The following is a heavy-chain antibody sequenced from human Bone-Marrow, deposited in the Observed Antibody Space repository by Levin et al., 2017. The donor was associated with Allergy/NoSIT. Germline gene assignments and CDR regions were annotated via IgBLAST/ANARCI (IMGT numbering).Heavy chain of an antibody. CDR2: ISRDGSM. CDR1: GGSLSGGTYY. D-gene: IGHD3-3*01. CDR3: AWDLSDYDFFEY. Sequence: SETLSLTCTVSGGSLSGGTYYWGWVRQPPGKGLEWIGSISRDGSMYYNPSLQSRVSVSIDTSKNQFYLTVVSVTAADSAVYYCAWDLSDYDFFEYWGQGTRVTVS. V-gene: IGHV4-39*07. J-gene: IGHJ1*01.